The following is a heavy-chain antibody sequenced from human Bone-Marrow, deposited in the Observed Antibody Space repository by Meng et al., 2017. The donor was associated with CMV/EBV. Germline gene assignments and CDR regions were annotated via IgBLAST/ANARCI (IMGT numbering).Heavy chain of an antibody. CDR3: ARQESSPSPKGMDV. Sequence: GESLKISCAASGFTFSSYTMHWVRQAPGKGLEWVAIISYDGINKFYADPVKGRFTISRDNSKNTLYLQMSSLRTEDTAVFYCARQESSPSPKGMDVWGQGTTVTVSS. J-gene: IGHJ6*02. CDR1: GFTFSSYT. D-gene: IGHD2-2*01. V-gene: IGHV3-30*04. CDR2: ISYDGINK.